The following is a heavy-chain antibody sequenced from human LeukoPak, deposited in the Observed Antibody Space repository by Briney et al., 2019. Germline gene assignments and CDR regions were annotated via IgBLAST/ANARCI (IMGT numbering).Heavy chain of an antibody. V-gene: IGHV3-23*01. CDR2: IRGNGATT. J-gene: IGHJ4*02. D-gene: IGHD6-19*01. CDR1: GITFSSHA. CDR3: AKAFPDSGCLNYY. Sequence: GGSLRLSCAASGITFSSHAMTWVRQAPGKGLEWVAAIRGNGATTDYADSVKGRFTISRDNSKSTLYLQMNSLRAEDTAVYYCAKAFPDSGCLNYYWGQGTLVTVSS.